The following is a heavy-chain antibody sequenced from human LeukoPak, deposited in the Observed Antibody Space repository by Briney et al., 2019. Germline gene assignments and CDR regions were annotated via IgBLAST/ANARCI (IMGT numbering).Heavy chain of an antibody. J-gene: IGHJ5*02. CDR2: ISATGANT. CDR1: GFTFSSYW. V-gene: IGHV3-23*01. D-gene: IGHD6-13*01. CDR3: AKRRYDTSSLDWFDP. Sequence: PGGSLRLSCAASGFTFSSYWMSWVRQAPGKGLEWVSTISATGANTYYADSVKGRFTISRDNSKSTLYLQMNSLRVEDAAVYYCAKRRYDTSSLDWFDPWGQGTLVTVSS.